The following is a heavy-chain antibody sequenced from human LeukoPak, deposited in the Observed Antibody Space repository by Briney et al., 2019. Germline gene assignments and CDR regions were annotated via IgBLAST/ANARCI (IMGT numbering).Heavy chain of an antibody. CDR3: ARIPYYCSSTSCYGHFDM. V-gene: IGHV3-23*01. D-gene: IGHD2-2*01. CDR2: ISGSGGNA. J-gene: IGHJ3*02. CDR1: GFTFSSYA. Sequence: GGSLRLSCAASGFTFSSYAMSWVRQAPGKGLEWVSAISGSGGNAFYADSVKVRLTISRDNSKNTLYLQMNSLRAEDTAVYYCARIPYYCSSTSCYGHFDMWGQGTMVTVSS.